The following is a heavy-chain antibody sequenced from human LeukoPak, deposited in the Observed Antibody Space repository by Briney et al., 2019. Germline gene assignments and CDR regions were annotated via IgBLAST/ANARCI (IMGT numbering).Heavy chain of an antibody. J-gene: IGHJ4*02. CDR2: IKQDGSRF. CDR3: ARDRGVYYDTSGMAGD. D-gene: IGHD3-22*01. CDR1: GFTFSTYW. V-gene: IGHV3-7*01. Sequence: GGSLRLSCAAPGFTFSTYWMSWVCQAPGKGLGWVANIKQDGSRFFYVDSVKGRFTISRDNAKNSLYLQMNSLRAEDTAVYYCARDRGVYYDTSGMAGDWGQGTLVTVSS.